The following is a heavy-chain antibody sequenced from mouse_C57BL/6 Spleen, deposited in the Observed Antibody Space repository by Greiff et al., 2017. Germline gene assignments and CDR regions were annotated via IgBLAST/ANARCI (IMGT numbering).Heavy chain of an antibody. Sequence: VQLQQSGAELVKPGASVKLSCTASGFNIKDYYMHWVKQRTEQGLEWIGRIDPEDGETKYAPNFQGKATITADTSSNTAYLQLSSLTSEDTAVYYCASYYGSSYAWFAYWGQGTLVTVSA. V-gene: IGHV14-2*01. CDR1: GFNIKDYY. CDR2: IDPEDGET. CDR3: ASYYGSSYAWFAY. D-gene: IGHD1-1*01. J-gene: IGHJ3*01.